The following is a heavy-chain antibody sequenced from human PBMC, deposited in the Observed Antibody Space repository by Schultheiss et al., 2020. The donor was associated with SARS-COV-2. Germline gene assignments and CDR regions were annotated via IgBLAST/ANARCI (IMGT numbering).Heavy chain of an antibody. CDR3: ARETPDYDILTGRENWFDP. CDR1: GGSFSGYY. Sequence: SETLSLTCAVYGGSFSGYYWSWIRQPPGKGLEWIGEINHSGSTNYNPSLKSRVTISVDTSKNQFSLKLSSVTAADTAVYYCARETPDYDILTGRENWFDPWGQGTLVTVSS. V-gene: IGHV4-34*01. J-gene: IGHJ5*02. D-gene: IGHD3-9*01. CDR2: INHSGST.